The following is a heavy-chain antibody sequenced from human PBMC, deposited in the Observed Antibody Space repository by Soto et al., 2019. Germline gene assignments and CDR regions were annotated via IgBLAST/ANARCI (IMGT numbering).Heavy chain of an antibody. Sequence: QLQLQESGSGLVKPSQTLSLTCAVSGASISTEGYTWSWIRQPPGKGLEWIGYIYPSGASNSIPSPRSRVTISLDAPRNRFSLSVGSATAADTAVYYCARAIFGAVLHLEVWGQGTTVTVTS. CDR3: ARAIFGAVLHLEV. V-gene: IGHV4-30-2*01. D-gene: IGHD3-3*01. CDR2: IYPSGAS. CDR1: GASISTEGYT. J-gene: IGHJ6*02.